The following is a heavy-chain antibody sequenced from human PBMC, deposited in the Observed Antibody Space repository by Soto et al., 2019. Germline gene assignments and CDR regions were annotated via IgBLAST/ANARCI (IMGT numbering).Heavy chain of an antibody. Sequence: WETLALTCAVSGCSITTSVLWTWVRQFPGRGLEWIGEIAHDGHTNYNPSLSGRVTMSVDLSDSQFSLNVASVNAADTAVYFCAGGRDYDYWGQGTLVTVSS. CDR3: AGGRDYDY. J-gene: IGHJ4*02. V-gene: IGHV4-4*02. CDR2: IAHDGHT. CDR1: GCSITTSVL. D-gene: IGHD1-26*01.